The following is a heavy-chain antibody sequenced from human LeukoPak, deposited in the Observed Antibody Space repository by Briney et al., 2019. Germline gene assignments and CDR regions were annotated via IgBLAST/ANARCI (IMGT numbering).Heavy chain of an antibody. CDR2: TNHNGDT. J-gene: IGHJ4*02. Sequence: SETLSLTCAVYGGSFSVYYWSWIRQPPGKGLEWIGETNHNGDTNYNPSLESRVTISVDTSKNQFSLKLSSVTAADTAIYYCAKHYMGSSYNRGLDYWGQGTLVTVSS. CDR3: AKHYMGSSYNRGLDY. V-gene: IGHV4-34*01. D-gene: IGHD3-10*01. CDR1: GGSFSVYY.